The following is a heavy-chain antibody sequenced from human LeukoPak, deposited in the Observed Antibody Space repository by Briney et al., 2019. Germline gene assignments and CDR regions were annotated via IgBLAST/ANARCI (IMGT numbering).Heavy chain of an antibody. Sequence: PSETLSLTCAVHGGSFSGYYWTWIRQPPGRGLEWIGEINHSGTTNYNPSLKSRVTISVDTSKNQFSLKLSSVTAADTAVYYCARSPYGNAFDIWGQGTMVTVSS. CDR1: GGSFSGYY. CDR3: ARSPYGNAFDI. CDR2: INHSGTT. J-gene: IGHJ3*02. D-gene: IGHD4-17*01. V-gene: IGHV4-34*01.